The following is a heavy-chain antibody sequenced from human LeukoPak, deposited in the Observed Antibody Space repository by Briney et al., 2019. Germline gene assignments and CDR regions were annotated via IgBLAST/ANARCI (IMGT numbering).Heavy chain of an antibody. Sequence: ASVKVSCKASGYTFTSYGINWVRQAPGQGLEWMGWISANSGKTNYAQKLQGRVTMTIGTSTSTVYMELRSLRSDDTAVYYCARGTVSGQDYYYMDVWGKGTTVTVSS. D-gene: IGHD2-15*01. V-gene: IGHV1-18*01. CDR2: ISANSGKT. J-gene: IGHJ6*03. CDR3: ARGTVSGQDYYYMDV. CDR1: GYTFTSYG.